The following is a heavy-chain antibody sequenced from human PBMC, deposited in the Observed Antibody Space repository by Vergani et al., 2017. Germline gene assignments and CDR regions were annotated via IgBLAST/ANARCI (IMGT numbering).Heavy chain of an antibody. Sequence: QVQLVESGGGVVQPGRSLRLSCAASGFNFSSYGMHWVRQVPGKGLEWVAVVWYDGSNKYYGDSVKGRFTISRDNSKNTLYLQMKSLRAEDTAVYYCARAAGYCSSTSCPPTLRHSYYYMDVWGKGTTVTVSS. CDR3: ARAAGYCSSTSCPPTLRHSYYYMDV. CDR1: GFNFSSYG. V-gene: IGHV3-33*01. D-gene: IGHD2-2*01. CDR2: VWYDGSNK. J-gene: IGHJ6*03.